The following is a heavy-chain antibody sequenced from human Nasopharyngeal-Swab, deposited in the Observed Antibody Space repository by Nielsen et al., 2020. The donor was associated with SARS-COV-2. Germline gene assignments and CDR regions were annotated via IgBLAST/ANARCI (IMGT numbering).Heavy chain of an antibody. CDR1: GGSITSTSHY. D-gene: IGHD5-12*01. V-gene: IGHV4-39*07. Sequence: GSLRLSCTVSGGSITSTSHYWGWIRQPPGKGLKWIGCVSYRGSTYHNPSLKSRVTVSVDTSKNQFSLKLTSLTAADTAVYYCAGDGAYSGYDWTYWGQGTLVTVSS. CDR2: VSYRGST. CDR3: AGDGAYSGYDWTY. J-gene: IGHJ4*02.